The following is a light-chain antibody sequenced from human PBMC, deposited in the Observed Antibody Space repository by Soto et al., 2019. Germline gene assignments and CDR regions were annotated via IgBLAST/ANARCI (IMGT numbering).Light chain of an antibody. V-gene: IGKV1-27*01. J-gene: IGKJ1*01. Sequence: DIQVTQSPSSLSASVGDSVTITCRASQGINNYLAWYQQKPGKVPKLLIYGASTLQSGVPSRFSGSGSGTVFTLAISSLQPEDVASYYCHKYNSDPWTFGQGTKVEI. CDR1: QGINNY. CDR2: GAS. CDR3: HKYNSDPWT.